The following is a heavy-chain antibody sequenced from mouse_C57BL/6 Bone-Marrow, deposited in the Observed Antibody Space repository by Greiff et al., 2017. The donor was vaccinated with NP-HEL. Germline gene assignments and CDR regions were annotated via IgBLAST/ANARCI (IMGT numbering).Heavy chain of an antibody. J-gene: IGHJ2*01. CDR3: ARGTYCYFFDY. Sequence: QVQLQQPGAELVMPGASVKLSCKASGYTFTSYWMHWVKQRPGQGLEWIGEIDPSDSYTNYNQKFKGKSTLTVDKSSSTAYMQLSSLTSEDSAVYYCARGTYCYFFDYWGQGTTLTVSS. CDR1: GYTFTSYW. CDR2: IDPSDSYT. V-gene: IGHV1-69*01.